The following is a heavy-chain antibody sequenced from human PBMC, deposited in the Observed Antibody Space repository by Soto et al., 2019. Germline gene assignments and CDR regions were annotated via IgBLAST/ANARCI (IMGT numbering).Heavy chain of an antibody. J-gene: IGHJ5*02. V-gene: IGHV3-23*01. CDR2: ISGSGFKK. CDR1: GFIFENFG. CDR3: AKNQGVELVPLATVDWFDP. D-gene: IGHD1-26*01. Sequence: GSLRLACAASGFIFENFGMSWVRQAPGKGLEWISSISGSGFKKYYADSVKGRFTISRDNSKSTVYLELNNLSAEDTAVYHCAKNQGVELVPLATVDWFDPWGQGSVVTVSS.